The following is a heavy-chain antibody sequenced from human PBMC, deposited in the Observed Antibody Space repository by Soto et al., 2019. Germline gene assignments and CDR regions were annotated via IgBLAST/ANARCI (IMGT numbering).Heavy chain of an antibody. CDR3: ARTIAAAGGRRYFDL. V-gene: IGHV3-11*05. Sequence: QVQLVESGGGLVKPGGSLRLSCAASGFTFSDYYMSWIRQAPGKGLEWVSYISSSSSYTNYADSVKGRFTISRDNAKNSLYLQMNSLRAADTAVYYCARTIAAAGGRRYFDLWGRGTPVTVSS. D-gene: IGHD6-13*01. J-gene: IGHJ2*01. CDR2: ISSSSSYT. CDR1: GFTFSDYY.